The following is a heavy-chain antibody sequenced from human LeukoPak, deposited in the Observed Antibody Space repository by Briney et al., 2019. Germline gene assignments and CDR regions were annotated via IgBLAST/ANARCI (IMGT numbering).Heavy chain of an antibody. D-gene: IGHD3-10*01. CDR2: ISASGGST. CDR1: GFTLSSYA. Sequence: GGSLRLSCAASGFTLSSYAMSWVRQAPGKGLEGVSSISASGGSTNYADSVKGRFTISRDNSKNTVYLQMYGLRAEDTAVYYCEKVMKGSERLTMVRGVIIKTAGLYYMDVWGKGTTVTVSS. J-gene: IGHJ6*03. CDR3: EKVMKGSERLTMVRGVIIKTAGLYYMDV. V-gene: IGHV3-23*01.